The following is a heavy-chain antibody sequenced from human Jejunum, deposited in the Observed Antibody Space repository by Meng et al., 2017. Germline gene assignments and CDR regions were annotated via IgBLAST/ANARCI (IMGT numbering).Heavy chain of an antibody. J-gene: IGHJ4*02. Sequence: CTVSGASISSSYWSWIRQPPEKGLEYIGYVYYSGITNYNPSLKSRVTISIDTSENQFSLKLSSVTAADTAVYYCARGAPGLDSWGQGTLVTVSS. CDR1: GASISSSY. V-gene: IGHV4-59*01. D-gene: IGHD7-27*01. CDR2: VYYSGIT. CDR3: ARGAPGLDS.